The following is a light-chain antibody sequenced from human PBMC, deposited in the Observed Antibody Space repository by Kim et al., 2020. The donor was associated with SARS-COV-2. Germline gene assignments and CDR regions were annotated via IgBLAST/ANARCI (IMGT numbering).Light chain of an antibody. CDR3: QQYDSYLLT. CDR1: QSISSW. Sequence: TSVGDRVTITCRASQSISSWLAWYQQKPGKAPKLLIYDASTLESGVPSRFSGSGSGTEFTLTISSLQPDDFATYYCQQYDSYLLTFGGGTKVDIK. CDR2: DAS. J-gene: IGKJ4*01. V-gene: IGKV1-5*01.